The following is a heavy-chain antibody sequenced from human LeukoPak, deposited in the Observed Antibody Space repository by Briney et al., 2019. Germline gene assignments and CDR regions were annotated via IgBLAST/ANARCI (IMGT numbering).Heavy chain of an antibody. V-gene: IGHV1-69*05. CDR3: ARERGYRYGYPDY. CDR1: GGTFSSYA. CDR2: IIPIFGTA. D-gene: IGHD5-18*01. J-gene: IGHJ4*02. Sequence: SVKVAYKASGGTFSSYAISWVRQAPGQGLEWMGRIIPIFGTANYAQKFQGRATITTDESTSTAYMELSSLRSEDTAVYYCARERGYRYGYPDYWGQGTLVTVSS.